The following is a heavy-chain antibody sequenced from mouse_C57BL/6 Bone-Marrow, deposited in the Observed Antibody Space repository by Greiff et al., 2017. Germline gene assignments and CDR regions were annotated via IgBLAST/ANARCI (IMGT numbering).Heavy chain of an antibody. Sequence: QVQLQQPGAELVKPGASVKMSCKASGYTFTSYWITWVKQRPGQGLEWIGAIYPGSGSTNYNETFKSKATLTVDTSSSTAYRQLSSLTSEDSAVYYWDTKVVGPHWYVDVWGTGTTVTVSS. CDR3: DTKVVGPHWYVDV. CDR1: GYTFTSYW. D-gene: IGHD1-1*01. V-gene: IGHV1-55*01. CDR2: IYPGSGST. J-gene: IGHJ1*03.